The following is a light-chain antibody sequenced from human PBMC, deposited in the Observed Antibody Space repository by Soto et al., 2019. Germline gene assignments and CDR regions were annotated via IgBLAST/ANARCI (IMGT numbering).Light chain of an antibody. CDR2: GAS. J-gene: IGKJ1*01. CDR1: QSVSSSY. V-gene: IGKV3-20*01. CDR3: QQYDSSPKT. Sequence: EFELTQSAGTLSLSQGERATLSCRASQSVSSSYLAWYQQKPGQAPRLLIYGASSRATGIPDRFSGSGSGTDFTLTISRLEPEDFAVYYCQQYDSSPKTFCQGTKVDIK.